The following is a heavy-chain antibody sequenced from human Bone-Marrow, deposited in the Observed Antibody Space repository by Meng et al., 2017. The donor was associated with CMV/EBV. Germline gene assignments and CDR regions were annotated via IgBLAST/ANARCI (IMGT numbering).Heavy chain of an antibody. J-gene: IGHJ5*02. D-gene: IGHD4-11*01. CDR3: VRGGTITTGHWFDP. CDR1: GFTIDEYG. CDR2: VNWNGGST. V-gene: IGHV3-20*03. Sequence: SGFTIDEYGMSWLRQGPGKGLEWVSGVNWNGGSTDYADSVKGRFTISRDNAKNSLYVQMHSLRAEDTALYYCVRGGTITTGHWFDPWGQGTLVTVSS.